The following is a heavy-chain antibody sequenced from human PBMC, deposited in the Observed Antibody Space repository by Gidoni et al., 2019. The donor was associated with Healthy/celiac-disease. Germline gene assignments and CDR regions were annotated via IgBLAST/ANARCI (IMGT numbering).Heavy chain of an antibody. CDR3: ARQVAVAGNAFDI. CDR1: GFTFSSYE. D-gene: IGHD6-19*01. CDR2: ISSSGSTI. J-gene: IGHJ3*02. V-gene: IGHV3-48*03. Sequence: EVQLVESGGGLVQPGGSLRLSCAASGFTFSSYEMNWVRQAPGKGLEWVSYISSSGSTIYYADSVKGRFTISRDNAKNSLYLQMNSLRAEDTAVYYCARQVAVAGNAFDIWGQGTMVTVSS.